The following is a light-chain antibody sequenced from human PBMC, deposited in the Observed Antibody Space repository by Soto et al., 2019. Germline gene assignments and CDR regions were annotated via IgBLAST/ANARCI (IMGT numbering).Light chain of an antibody. CDR1: QTVRNNY. V-gene: IGKV3-20*01. Sequence: ESVLSRSPGTMYLYPGERDTLSCRASQTVRNNYLAWYQQKPGQAPRLLIYDASSRATGIPDRFSGGGSGTDFTLTISRLEPEDFAVYYCQQFSSYPLTFGGGTKVDI. CDR2: DAS. CDR3: QQFSSYPLT. J-gene: IGKJ4*01.